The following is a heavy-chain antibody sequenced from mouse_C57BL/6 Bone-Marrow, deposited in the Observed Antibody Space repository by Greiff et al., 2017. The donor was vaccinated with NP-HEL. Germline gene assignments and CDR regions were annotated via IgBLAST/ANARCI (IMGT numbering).Heavy chain of an antibody. V-gene: IGHV5-12*01. CDR3: ARERPITTVVGAMDY. CDR2: ISNGGGST. D-gene: IGHD1-1*01. J-gene: IGHJ4*01. Sequence: EVKLVESGGGLVQPGGSLKLSCAASGFTFSDYYMYWVRQTPEKRLEWVAYISNGGGSTYYPDTVKGRFTISRDNAKNTLYLQMSRLKSEDTAMYYCARERPITTVVGAMDYWGQGTSVTVSS. CDR1: GFTFSDYY.